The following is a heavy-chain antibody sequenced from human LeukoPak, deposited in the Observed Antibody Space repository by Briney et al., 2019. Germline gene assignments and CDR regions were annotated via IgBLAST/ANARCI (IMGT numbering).Heavy chain of an antibody. CDR3: ARDLGTRDGYNPPNLFDN. J-gene: IGHJ4*02. Sequence: GASVKVSCKASGYTFTSYGISWVRQAPGQGLEWMGGIIPIFHTANYAQKFQGRVTITADDSTSTAYMELSSLRSEDTAVYYCARDLGTRDGYNPPNLFDNWGQGTLVTVSS. CDR1: GYTFTSYG. CDR2: IIPIFHTA. V-gene: IGHV1-69*13. D-gene: IGHD5-24*01.